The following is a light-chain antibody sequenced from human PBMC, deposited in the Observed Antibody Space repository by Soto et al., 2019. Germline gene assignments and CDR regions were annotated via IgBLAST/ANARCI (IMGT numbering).Light chain of an antibody. V-gene: IGKV3-11*01. CDR2: DAS. Sequence: EIVLTQSPATLSLSPGERATLSCRASQSVSSYLAWYQQKPGQAPRLLIYDASNTATGIPARFSGSGSGTEFTLTITSLQPDDFATYYCQQYNSYPWTFGQGTKVDIK. CDR3: QQYNSYPWT. J-gene: IGKJ1*01. CDR1: QSVSSY.